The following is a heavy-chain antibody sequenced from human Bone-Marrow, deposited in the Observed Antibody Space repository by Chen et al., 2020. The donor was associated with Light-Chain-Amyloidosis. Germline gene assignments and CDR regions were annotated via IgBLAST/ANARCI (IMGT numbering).Heavy chain of an antibody. Sequence: QVQLQQWGAGLLKPSETLSLTCAVYGGSFSGYYWSWIRQPPGKGLEWIGEINHSGSTNYNPSLKSRVTISVDTSKNQFSLQLSSVTAADTAVYYCARKLGGPFWYWGQGTLVTVSS. CDR2: INHSGST. D-gene: IGHD3-10*01. J-gene: IGHJ4*02. CDR1: GGSFSGYY. CDR3: ARKLGGPFWY. V-gene: IGHV4-34*01.